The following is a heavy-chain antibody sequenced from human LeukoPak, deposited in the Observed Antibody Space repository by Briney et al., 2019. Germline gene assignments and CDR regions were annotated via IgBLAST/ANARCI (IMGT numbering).Heavy chain of an antibody. D-gene: IGHD5-18*01. CDR3: ARDHVDTAMVQPYYYYYMDV. CDR2: IYTSGST. J-gene: IGHJ6*03. Sequence: SKTLSLTCTVSGGSISSYYWSWIRQPAGKGLEWIGRIYTSGSTNYNPSLKSRVTMSVDTSKNQFSLKLSPVTAADTAVYYCARDHVDTAMVQPYYYYYMDVWGKGTTVTVSS. CDR1: GGSISSYY. V-gene: IGHV4-4*07.